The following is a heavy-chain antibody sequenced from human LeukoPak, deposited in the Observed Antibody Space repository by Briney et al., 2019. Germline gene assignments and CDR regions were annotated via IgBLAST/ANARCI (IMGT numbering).Heavy chain of an antibody. J-gene: IGHJ4*02. Sequence: ASVKVSCKASGYTFTSYAMNWVRQAPGQGLEWMGWINTNTGNPTYAQGFTGRFVFSLDTSVGTAYLQISSLKAEDTAVYYCARVGCSSTSCYPGGGGLDYWGQGTLVTVSS. D-gene: IGHD2-2*01. CDR3: ARVGCSSTSCYPGGGGLDY. CDR1: GYTFTSYA. CDR2: INTNTGNP. V-gene: IGHV7-4-1*02.